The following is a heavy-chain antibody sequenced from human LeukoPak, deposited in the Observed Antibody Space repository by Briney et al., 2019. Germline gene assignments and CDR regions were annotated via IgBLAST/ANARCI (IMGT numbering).Heavy chain of an antibody. V-gene: IGHV4-34*01. CDR2: INHSGST. CDR1: GGSFSGYY. J-gene: IGHJ4*02. CDR3: ARGGYYDSSGYYSFDY. D-gene: IGHD3-22*01. Sequence: SETLSLTCAVYGGSFSGYYWSWIRQPPGKGLEWIGEINHSGSTNYNPSLKSRVTISVDTSKNQFSLELSSVTAADTAVYYCARGGYYDSSGYYSFDYWGQGTLVTVSS.